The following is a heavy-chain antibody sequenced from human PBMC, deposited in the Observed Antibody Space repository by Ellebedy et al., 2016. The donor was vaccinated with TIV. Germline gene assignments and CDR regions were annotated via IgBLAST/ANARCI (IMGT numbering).Heavy chain of an antibody. D-gene: IGHD3-10*01. CDR1: GGTFSSYI. Sequence: ASVKVSXKASGGTFSSYIISWVRQAPGQGLEWMGGIIPIFGTANYAQKFQDRVTITADESTRTAYMELSSLRSEDTAVYYCARDFLRAPDGSESYNNWFDPWGQGTLVTVSS. V-gene: IGHV1-69*13. CDR2: IIPIFGTA. J-gene: IGHJ5*02. CDR3: ARDFLRAPDGSESYNNWFDP.